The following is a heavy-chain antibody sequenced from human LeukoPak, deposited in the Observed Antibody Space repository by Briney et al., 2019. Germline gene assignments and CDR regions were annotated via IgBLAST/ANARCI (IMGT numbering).Heavy chain of an antibody. Sequence: SVKVSCKASGGTFSSYAISWVRRAPGQGLEWMGRIIPIFGTANYAQKFQGRVTITTDESTSTAYMELSSLRSEDTAVYYCARDYGYNWNYGGGGWFDPWGQGTLVTVSS. J-gene: IGHJ5*02. V-gene: IGHV1-69*05. CDR1: GGTFSSYA. D-gene: IGHD1-7*01. CDR2: IIPIFGTA. CDR3: ARDYGYNWNYGGGGWFDP.